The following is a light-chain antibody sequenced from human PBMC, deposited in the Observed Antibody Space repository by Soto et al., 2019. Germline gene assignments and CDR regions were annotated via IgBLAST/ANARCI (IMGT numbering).Light chain of an antibody. CDR1: SSDVGGHNH. J-gene: IGLJ1*01. Sequence: QSALTQPASVSGSPGQSITISCTGSSSDVGGHNHVSWYQQHPGKAPKLIIYEVGNRPSGVSHRFSGSKSGNTASLTISGFQAEDEADYYCNSYTSSSTHVFGTGTKVTVL. V-gene: IGLV2-14*01. CDR2: EVG. CDR3: NSYTSSSTHV.